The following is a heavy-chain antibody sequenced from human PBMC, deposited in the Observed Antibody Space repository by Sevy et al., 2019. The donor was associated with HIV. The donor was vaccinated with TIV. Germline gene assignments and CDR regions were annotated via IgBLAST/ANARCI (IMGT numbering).Heavy chain of an antibody. CDR1: GYTFTGYY. CDR2: INPNSGGT. CDR3: ARDQSYYDFWSAIGGMDV. J-gene: IGHJ6*02. V-gene: IGHV1-2*02. Sequence: ASVKVSCKASGYTFTGYYMHCVRQAPGQGLEWMGWINPNSGGTNYAQKFQGRVTMTRDTSISTAYMELSRLRSDDTAVYYCARDQSYYDFWSAIGGMDVWGQGTTVTASS. D-gene: IGHD3-3*01.